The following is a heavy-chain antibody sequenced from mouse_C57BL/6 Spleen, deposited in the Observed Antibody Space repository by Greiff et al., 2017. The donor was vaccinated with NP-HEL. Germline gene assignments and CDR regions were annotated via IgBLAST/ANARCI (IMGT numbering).Heavy chain of an antibody. J-gene: IGHJ3*01. CDR1: GYTFTEYT. CDR3: ARHEEGGNWAAWFAY. Sequence: VQRVESGAELVKPGASVKLSCKASGYTFTEYTIHWVKQRSGQGLEWIGWFYPGSGSIKYNEKFKDKATLTADKSSSTVYMELSRLTSEDSAVYFCARHEEGGNWAAWFAYWGQGTLVTVSA. V-gene: IGHV1-62-2*01. CDR2: FYPGSGSI. D-gene: IGHD4-1*02.